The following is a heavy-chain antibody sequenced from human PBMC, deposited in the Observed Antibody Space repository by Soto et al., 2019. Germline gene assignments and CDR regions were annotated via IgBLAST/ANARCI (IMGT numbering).Heavy chain of an antibody. Sequence: ASVKVSCKSSGYTFTDFYIHLVRQATGQGLEGXVWXXPXXXXXNXXXKFQGRVTMTRDTSVNTSYMDLNRLNFDDSAIYYCVRGQSVLYLDLWGRGTQVTVSS. CDR3: VRGQSVLYLDL. D-gene: IGHD1-20*01. V-gene: IGHV1-2*02. J-gene: IGHJ1*01. CDR2: XXPXXXXX. CDR1: GYTFTDFY.